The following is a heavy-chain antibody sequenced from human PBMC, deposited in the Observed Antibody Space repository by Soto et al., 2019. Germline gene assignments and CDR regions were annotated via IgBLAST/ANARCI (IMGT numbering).Heavy chain of an antibody. Sequence: ASVKVSCKASGYTFTSYAMNWVRQAPGQGLEWMGWINTNTGNPTYAQGFTGRFVFSLDTSVSTAYLQICSLKAEDTAVYYCARDLVKYYYGSGSNDYYGLDVWGQGTTVTVSS. CDR2: INTNTGNP. CDR3: ARDLVKYYYGSGSNDYYGLDV. D-gene: IGHD3-10*01. V-gene: IGHV7-4-1*01. CDR1: GYTFTSYA. J-gene: IGHJ6*02.